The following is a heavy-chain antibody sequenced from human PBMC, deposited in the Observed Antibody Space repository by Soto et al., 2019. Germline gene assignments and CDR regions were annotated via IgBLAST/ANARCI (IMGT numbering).Heavy chain of an antibody. D-gene: IGHD2-21*01. Sequence: GGSLRLSCVASGFTFSSHGMHWVRQAPGKGLEWVAVIWYDGSNKYYADSVKGRFTISRDNSKNTLYLQVNSLRAEDTAVYYCARWGDDKRMDVWGQGTTVTVSS. V-gene: IGHV3-33*01. CDR2: IWYDGSNK. CDR3: ARWGDDKRMDV. J-gene: IGHJ6*02. CDR1: GFTFSSHG.